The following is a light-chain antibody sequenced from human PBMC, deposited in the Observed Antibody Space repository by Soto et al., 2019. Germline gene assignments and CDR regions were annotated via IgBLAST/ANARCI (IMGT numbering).Light chain of an antibody. V-gene: IGKV2-30*02. CDR1: QSLVHSDGIAY. CDR2: KVS. CDR3: MQGTHWPIT. J-gene: IGKJ5*01. Sequence: DVVVTQSPLSLPVSLLQPASISCSSNQSLVHSDGIAYFSWFQQRPGRSPRRLIYKVSNRDSGVPARFSGSGSGTDFALRISRVEAEDVGVYYCMQGTHWPITFGQGTRLEIK.